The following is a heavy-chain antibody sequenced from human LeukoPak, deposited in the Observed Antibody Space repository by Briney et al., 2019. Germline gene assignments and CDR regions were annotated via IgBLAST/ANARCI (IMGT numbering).Heavy chain of an antibody. D-gene: IGHD5-12*01. CDR1: GYTFSSYA. CDR2: ISSSSSYI. Sequence: GGSLRLSCAASGYTFSSYAMSWVRQAPGKELEWVSSISSSSSYIYYADSVKGRFTISRDNAKNSLYLQMNSLRAEDTAVYYCASRMNGGYAYWGQGTLVTVSS. V-gene: IGHV3-21*01. CDR3: ASRMNGGYAY. J-gene: IGHJ4*02.